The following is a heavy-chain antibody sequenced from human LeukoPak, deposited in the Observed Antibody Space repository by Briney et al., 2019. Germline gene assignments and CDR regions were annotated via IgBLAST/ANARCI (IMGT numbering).Heavy chain of an antibody. D-gene: IGHD6-6*01. CDR2: ISGSGGST. J-gene: IGHJ6*02. Sequence: PGGSLRLSCAASGVTFSSYAMSWVRQAPGKGLEWDSAISGSGGSTYYADSVKGRFTISRDNSKNTLYLQMNSLRAEDTAVYYCAKDQKQLGPYYGMDVWGQGTTVTVSS. CDR1: GVTFSSYA. CDR3: AKDQKQLGPYYGMDV. V-gene: IGHV3-23*01.